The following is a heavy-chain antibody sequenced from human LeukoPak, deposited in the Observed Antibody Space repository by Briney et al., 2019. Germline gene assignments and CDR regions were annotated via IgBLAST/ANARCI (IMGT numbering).Heavy chain of an antibody. D-gene: IGHD3-10*01. J-gene: IGHJ4*02. CDR3: ARSPTMVRGVTMSFDY. Sequence: GESLKISCKGSGYSFTSYWIGWVRQMPRKGLEWMGIIYPGDSDTRYSPSFQGQVTISADKSISTAYLQWSSLKASDTAMYYCARSPTMVRGVTMSFDYWGQGTLVTVSS. CDR2: IYPGDSDT. CDR1: GYSFTSYW. V-gene: IGHV5-51*01.